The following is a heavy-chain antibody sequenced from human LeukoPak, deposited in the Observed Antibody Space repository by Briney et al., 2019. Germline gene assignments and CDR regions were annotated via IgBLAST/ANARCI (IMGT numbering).Heavy chain of an antibody. D-gene: IGHD3-3*01. CDR1: GYSIRSGYH. CDR3: ARSEKVIMLDY. J-gene: IGHJ4*02. CDR2: INYSEKP. Sequence: SSETLSLTCSVSGYSIRSGYHWAWIRQPPGKGLEWIGSINYSEKPYYNPSLKSRVTISVDTSKNQFSLKLSSVTAADTAVYYCARSEKVIMLDYWGQGTLVTVSS. V-gene: IGHV4-38-2*02.